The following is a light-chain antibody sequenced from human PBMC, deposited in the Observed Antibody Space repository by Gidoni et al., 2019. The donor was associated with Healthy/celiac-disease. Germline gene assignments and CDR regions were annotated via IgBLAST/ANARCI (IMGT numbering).Light chain of an antibody. V-gene: IGKV3-20*01. J-gene: IGKJ4*01. CDR1: QSVSSSY. CDR2: GAS. Sequence: EIVFTQSPGTLSLSPGERATLSCRASQSVSSSYLAWYHQKPGQAPRLLIYGASSRATGIPDRFSGSGSGTDFTLTISRLEPEDFAVYYCQQYGSSPRFTFGGGTKVEIK. CDR3: QQYGSSPRFT.